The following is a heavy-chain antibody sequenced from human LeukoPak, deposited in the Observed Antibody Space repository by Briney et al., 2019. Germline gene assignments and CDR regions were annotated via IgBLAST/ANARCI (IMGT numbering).Heavy chain of an antibody. Sequence: SETLSLTCTVSGGSISSYYWSWIRQPPRKGLEWIGYIYYSGSTNYNPSLKSRVTISVDTSKNQFSLKLRSVTAADTAVYYCARLTGYSSESWFDPWGQGTLVTVSS. V-gene: IGHV4-59*01. CDR3: ARLTGYSSESWFDP. CDR2: IYYSGST. CDR1: GGSISSYY. D-gene: IGHD3-9*01. J-gene: IGHJ5*02.